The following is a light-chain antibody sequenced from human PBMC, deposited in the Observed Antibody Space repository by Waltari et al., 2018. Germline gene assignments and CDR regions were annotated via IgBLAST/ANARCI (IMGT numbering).Light chain of an antibody. CDR2: DNN. J-gene: IGLJ3*02. V-gene: IGLV1-51*01. CDR3: GTWDSSLSAWV. CDR1: SSNLGNNY. Sequence: QSVLTQPPSVSAAPRQKVTIPCSGSSSNLGNNYLSWYQQVPGTAPKLFIYDNNKRPSGIPDRFSGSKSGTSATLGITGLQTGDEAHYYCGTWDSSLSAWVFGGGTKLTVL.